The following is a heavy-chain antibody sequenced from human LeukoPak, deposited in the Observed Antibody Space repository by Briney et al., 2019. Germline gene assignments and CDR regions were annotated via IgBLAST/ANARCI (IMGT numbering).Heavy chain of an antibody. Sequence: GGSLRLSCTASGFTFGDYAMSWVRQAPGKGLEWVGFIRSKAYGGTVEYDPSVEGRFTISRDDSKSTAYLHMNSLRPDDTAVYYCSGERVAASHWFAPWGQGTLVTVSS. J-gene: IGHJ5*02. D-gene: IGHD3-3*01. CDR3: SGERVAASHWFAP. CDR1: GFTFGDYA. V-gene: IGHV3-49*04. CDR2: IRSKAYGGTV.